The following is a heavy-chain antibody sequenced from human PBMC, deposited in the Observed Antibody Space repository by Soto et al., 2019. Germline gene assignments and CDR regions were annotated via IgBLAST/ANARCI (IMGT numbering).Heavy chain of an antibody. CDR1: GGSISSGDYY. D-gene: IGHD2-2*01. V-gene: IGHV4-30-4*01. J-gene: IGHJ5*02. Sequence: SETLSLTCSVSGGSISSGDYYWNWIRQPPGKGLEWIGHIYYSGSTYYNSSLKSRVTISLDTSKNQFSLKLSSVTAADTAVYYCARVPDRWGQGTLVTVSS. CDR3: ARVPDR. CDR2: IYYSGST.